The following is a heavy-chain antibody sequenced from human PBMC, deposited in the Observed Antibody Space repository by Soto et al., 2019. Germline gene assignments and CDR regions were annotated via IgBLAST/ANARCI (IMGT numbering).Heavy chain of an antibody. CDR2: IYHSGST. J-gene: IGHJ5*02. CDR3: ARERPDGARLDP. V-gene: IGHV4-30-4*01. CDR1: GGSISSGDYY. Sequence: QVQLQESGPGLVKPSQTLSLTCTVSGGSISSGDYYWSWIRQPPGKGLEWIGYIYHSGSTYYNPSLKRRVTISVDTSKTQFSLKLSSVTAADTAVYSCARERPDGARLDPWGQGTLVTVSS. D-gene: IGHD6-6*01.